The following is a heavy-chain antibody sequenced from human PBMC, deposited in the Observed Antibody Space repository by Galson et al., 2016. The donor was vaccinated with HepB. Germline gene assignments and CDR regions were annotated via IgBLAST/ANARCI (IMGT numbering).Heavy chain of an antibody. CDR3: ARDRLGDFWSGYSPLGAFDI. CDR1: GDSVYNNAAA. Sequence: CAISGDSVYNNAAAWVWIRQSPSRGVEWLGRTFYRSTWENHYAGSVKNRVTISPDTSRNQFSLKLTSVTAVDTAVYYCARDRLGDFWSGYSPLGAFDIWGQGTMVTVSS. CDR2: TFYRSTWEN. D-gene: IGHD3-3*01. J-gene: IGHJ3*02. V-gene: IGHV6-1*01.